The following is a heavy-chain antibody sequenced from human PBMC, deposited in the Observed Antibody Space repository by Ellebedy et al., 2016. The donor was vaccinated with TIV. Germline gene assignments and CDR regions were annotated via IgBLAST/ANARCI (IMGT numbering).Heavy chain of an antibody. CDR2: VYGGVPT. J-gene: IGHJ6*02. V-gene: IGHV3-53*01. CDR3: AKDPSWFGELSSPVKDYYYGMDV. Sequence: GGSLRLSXAASGFTVSTSYMTWVRQAPGKGLEWVSVVYGGVPTYYSDSVKGRFTISSDNSKNTLYLQMNSLRAEDTAVYYCAKDPSWFGELSSPVKDYYYGMDVWGQGTTVTVSS. D-gene: IGHD3-10*01. CDR1: GFTVSTSY.